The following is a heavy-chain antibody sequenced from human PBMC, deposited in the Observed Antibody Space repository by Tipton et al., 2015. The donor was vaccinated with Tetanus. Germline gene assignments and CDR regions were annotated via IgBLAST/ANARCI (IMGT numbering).Heavy chain of an antibody. CDR2: IYDSGST. CDR3: ARAYSGGWFPDLRLDF. Sequence: TLSLTCTVSGASVSSAGYYWNWIRQPPGKGLEWIGYIYDSGSTNYNASLKSRGTMSVDTSKDHFSLRLDYVSTTDTAVYYCARAYSGGWFPDLRLDFWGQGVLVTVSS. CDR1: GASVSSAGYY. V-gene: IGHV4-61*03. J-gene: IGHJ4*02. D-gene: IGHD5-12*01.